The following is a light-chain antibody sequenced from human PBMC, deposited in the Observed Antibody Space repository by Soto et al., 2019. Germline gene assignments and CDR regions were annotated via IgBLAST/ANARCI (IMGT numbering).Light chain of an antibody. CDR2: GAS. CDR3: QQYDNWPPWT. CDR1: QSVRSN. V-gene: IGKV3-15*01. J-gene: IGKJ1*01. Sequence: EIMMTQSPATLSVSPGERATLSCRASQSVRSNLAWYQQKPGQAPRLLIYGASTRATGIPARFSGSGSGTDFTLTISSLQSEDLAVYYCQQYDNWPPWTFGQGTKVEVK.